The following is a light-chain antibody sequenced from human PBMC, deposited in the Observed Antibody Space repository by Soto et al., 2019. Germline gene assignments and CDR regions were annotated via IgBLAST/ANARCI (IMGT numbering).Light chain of an antibody. CDR1: QSISTF. Sequence: DIQMSQSPSSLSASVGDRVTITCRASQSISTFLNWYQHKSGTAPRLLIYDASTLQSGVPGRFSGSGSGTDFTLTISSLQSEDLATYYCQQSFSTPWTFGLGTKLEIK. CDR2: DAS. J-gene: IGKJ1*01. CDR3: QQSFSTPWT. V-gene: IGKV1-39*01.